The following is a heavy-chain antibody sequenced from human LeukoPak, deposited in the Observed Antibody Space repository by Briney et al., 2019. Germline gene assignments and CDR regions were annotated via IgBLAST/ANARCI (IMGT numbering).Heavy chain of an antibody. V-gene: IGHV3-53*01. Sequence: GGSLRLSCAASGFTFSSYWMSWVRQAPGKGLEWVSVIYTGGDTYYADSVRGRFTISRDNSKNTLYLQMNSLRAEDTAVYYCARALMYYDILTGRDVFDIWGQGTMVTVSS. J-gene: IGHJ3*02. D-gene: IGHD3-9*01. CDR1: GFTFSSYW. CDR2: IYTGGDT. CDR3: ARALMYYDILTGRDVFDI.